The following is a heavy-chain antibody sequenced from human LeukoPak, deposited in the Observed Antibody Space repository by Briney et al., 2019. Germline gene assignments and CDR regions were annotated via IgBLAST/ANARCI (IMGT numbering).Heavy chain of an antibody. D-gene: IGHD6-19*01. CDR1: GGTFSSYA. CDR3: ARAGYSSGWSSDYYYGMDV. CDR2: IIPIFGTA. J-gene: IGHJ6*02. Sequence: SVKVSCKASGGTFSSYAISWVRQAPGQGLEWMGGIIPIFGTANYAQKFQGRVTITADESTSTAYMELSSLRSEDTAVYYCARAGYSSGWSSDYYYGMDVWGQGTTVTVS. V-gene: IGHV1-69*13.